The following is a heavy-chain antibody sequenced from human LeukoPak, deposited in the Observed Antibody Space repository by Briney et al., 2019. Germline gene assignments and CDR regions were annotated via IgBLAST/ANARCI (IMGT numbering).Heavy chain of an antibody. V-gene: IGHV3-48*02. Sequence: GGSLRLSCAASGFTFNTYSMTWVRQAPGKGLEWLSYISSSSDAIWYADSVKGRFTVSRDNAKNSLYLHMNSLRDEDTALYYCARGYGSGSIVCDCWGQGNLVTVSS. CDR1: GFTFNTYS. D-gene: IGHD3-10*01. CDR2: ISSSSDAI. J-gene: IGHJ4*02. CDR3: ARGYGSGSIVCDC.